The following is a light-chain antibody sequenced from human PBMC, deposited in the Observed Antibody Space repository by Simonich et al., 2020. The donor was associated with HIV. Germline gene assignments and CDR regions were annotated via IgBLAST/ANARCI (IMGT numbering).Light chain of an antibody. Sequence: EIVLTQSPSTLSLSPGEGATLSCRASQSVSSNYLAWYQQTPGLAPRLLLYDASSRATGIPDRFSGSGSGTHFTLTISRLEPEDFAVYYCQQRSNWPPLTFGGGTKVEIK. CDR2: DAS. CDR3: QQRSNWPPLT. J-gene: IGKJ4*01. V-gene: IGKV3D-20*02. CDR1: QSVSSNY.